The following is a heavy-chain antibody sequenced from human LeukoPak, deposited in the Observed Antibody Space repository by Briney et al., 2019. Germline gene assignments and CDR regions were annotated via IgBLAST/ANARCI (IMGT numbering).Heavy chain of an antibody. J-gene: IGHJ6*03. CDR1: GGSISSSNW. D-gene: IGHD1-26*01. V-gene: IGHV4-4*02. Sequence: PSGTLSLTCAVSGGSISSSNWWSWVRQPPGKGLEWIGEIYHSGSTNYNPSLKSRITISVDTSKNQFSLKLSSVTAADTAVYYCASSTIVGATYYYYYMDVWGKGTTVTISS. CDR3: ASSTIVGATYYYYYMDV. CDR2: IYHSGST.